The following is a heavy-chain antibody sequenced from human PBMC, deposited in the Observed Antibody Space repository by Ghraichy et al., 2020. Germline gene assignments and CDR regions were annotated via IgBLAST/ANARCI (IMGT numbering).Heavy chain of an antibody. CDR2: ISWNSGSI. CDR1: GFTFDDYA. J-gene: IGHJ4*02. CDR3: AKDPEYDFWSGYYDY. Sequence: GGSLRLSCAASGFTFDDYAMHWVRQAPGKGLEWVSGISWNSGSIGYADSVKGRFTISRDNAKNSLYLQMNSLRAEDTALYYCAKDPEYDFWSGYYDYWGQGTLVTVSS. V-gene: IGHV3-9*01. D-gene: IGHD3-3*01.